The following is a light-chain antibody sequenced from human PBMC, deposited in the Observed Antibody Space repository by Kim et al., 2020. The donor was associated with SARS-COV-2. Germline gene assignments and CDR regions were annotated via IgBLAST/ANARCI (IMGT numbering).Light chain of an antibody. J-gene: IGLJ2*01. Sequence: VSPGQTASITCSGDNLGDKYACWYQQKPGQSPVLVIYQDSTRPSGIPERFSGSNSGNTATLTISGTQAMDEADYYCQAWDSSTHVVFGGGTQLTVL. CDR3: QAWDSSTHVV. CDR1: NLGDKY. CDR2: QDS. V-gene: IGLV3-1*01.